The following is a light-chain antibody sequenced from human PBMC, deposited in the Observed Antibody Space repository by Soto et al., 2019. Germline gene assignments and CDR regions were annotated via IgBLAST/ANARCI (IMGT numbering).Light chain of an antibody. CDR3: ETWDSNTWV. V-gene: IGLV4-60*02. Sequence: QSVLTQSASASASLGSSVKLTCTLSRGHSSYLIAWHQQQPGKAPRYLMNLEGRGSYNKGSGIPDRFSGSSSGPDRYLTISNLQFEDEADYYCETWDSNTWVFGGGTKLTVL. CDR1: RGHSSYL. J-gene: IGLJ3*02. CDR2: LEGRGSY.